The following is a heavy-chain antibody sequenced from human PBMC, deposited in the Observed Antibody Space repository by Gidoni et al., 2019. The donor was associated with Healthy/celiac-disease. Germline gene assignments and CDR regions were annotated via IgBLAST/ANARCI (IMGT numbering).Heavy chain of an antibody. CDR2: ISDDGSNK. J-gene: IGHJ4*02. V-gene: IGHV3-30*18. D-gene: IGHD1-26*01. CDR1: GFTFSSSG. CDR3: AKDGIDGPNSGSYYFSPSYFDY. Sequence: VQLVESGGGVVQPGRSLRLSCAASGFTFSSSGMHWVRQAPGKGLEWVAVISDDGSNKYYADSVKGRFNISRDNSKNTLYLQMNSLRAEDTAVYYCAKDGIDGPNSGSYYFSPSYFDYWGQGTLVTVSS.